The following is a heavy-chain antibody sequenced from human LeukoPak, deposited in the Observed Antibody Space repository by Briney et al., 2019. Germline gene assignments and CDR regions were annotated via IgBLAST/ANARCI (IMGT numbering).Heavy chain of an antibody. V-gene: IGHV1-69*13. Sequence: SVKVSCKASGGTFSSYAISWVRQAPGQGLEWMGGIIPIFGTANYAQKFQGRVAITADESTNTVYMELNSLRPDDTAVYYCARVGPDYDLLTGYYSYYGMDVWGKGTTLTVSS. CDR2: IIPIFGTA. CDR3: ARVGPDYDLLTGYYSYYGMDV. D-gene: IGHD3-9*01. J-gene: IGHJ6*04. CDR1: GGTFSSYA.